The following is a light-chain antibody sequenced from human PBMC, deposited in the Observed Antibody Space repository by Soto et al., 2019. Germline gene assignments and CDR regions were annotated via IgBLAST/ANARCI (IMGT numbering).Light chain of an antibody. CDR3: AAWDDSLNGSYV. Sequence: QSVLTQPPSASGTPGQRVTISCSGSSSNIGRNTVNWYQQLPGTAPKRLIYSNSQRPSGVPDRFSGSKSGTSASLAISGLQSEDEADYYCAAWDDSLNGSYVFGSVTKLTVL. V-gene: IGLV1-44*01. CDR2: SNS. J-gene: IGLJ1*01. CDR1: SSNIGRNT.